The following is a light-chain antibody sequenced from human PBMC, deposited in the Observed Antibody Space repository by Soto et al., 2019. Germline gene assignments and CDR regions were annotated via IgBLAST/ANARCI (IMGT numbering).Light chain of an antibody. CDR3: QQRTNWLT. CDR1: QTVSTY. CDR2: DAS. Sequence: EIVLTQSPATLSLSPGERATLSCRASQTVSTYLAWYQQKPGQAPRLLIYDASNRDTGIPARFSGSGSGTDFTLTISSLDPEDFVVYYCQQRTNWLTFGPGTKVDIK. V-gene: IGKV3-11*01. J-gene: IGKJ3*01.